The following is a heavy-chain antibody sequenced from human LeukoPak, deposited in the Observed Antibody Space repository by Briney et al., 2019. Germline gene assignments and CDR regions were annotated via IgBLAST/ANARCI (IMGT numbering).Heavy chain of an antibody. J-gene: IGHJ4*02. D-gene: IGHD2-21*01. V-gene: IGHV3-7*01. CDR2: INEDGSEK. CDR1: GFTLSSYW. CDR3: ATYRGLDF. Sequence: GGSLRLSCAASGFTLSSYWMSWVRQAPGKGLEWVANINEDGSEKNSVDSVKGRFTISRDNPKNSLYLHMDSLRADDTAIYYCATYRGLDFGGQGTLVTVSS.